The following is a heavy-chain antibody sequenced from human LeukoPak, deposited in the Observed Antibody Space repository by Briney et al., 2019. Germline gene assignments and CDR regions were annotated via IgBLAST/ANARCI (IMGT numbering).Heavy chain of an antibody. V-gene: IGHV3-30*02. Sequence: PGGSLRLSCAASGFTFISYGMHWVRQAPGKGLEWVTFIRYDGSNKYYADSVKGRFIISRDNSKNTLYLQMNSLRAEDTAVYYCAKDTVKVTTIRRVPHYMDVCGKGTTVTISS. D-gene: IGHD5-12*01. CDR3: AKDTVKVTTIRRVPHYMDV. J-gene: IGHJ6*03. CDR2: IRYDGSNK. CDR1: GFTFISYG.